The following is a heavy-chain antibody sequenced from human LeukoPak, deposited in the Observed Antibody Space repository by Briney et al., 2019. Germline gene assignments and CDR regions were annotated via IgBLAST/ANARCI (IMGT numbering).Heavy chain of an antibody. CDR1: GGSMFSCY. Sequence: PSETLSLTCSVSGGSMFSCYWNWIRQPPGKGLEWIGYIYSNGITKYSPSLRSRGTISFATSRNQFSLRLTSVTAADTAIYYCARRAYYDSSGYHPTSGYFDLWGRGTLVTVSS. CDR2: IYSNGIT. J-gene: IGHJ2*01. V-gene: IGHV4-4*08. D-gene: IGHD3-22*01. CDR3: ARRAYYDSSGYHPTSGYFDL.